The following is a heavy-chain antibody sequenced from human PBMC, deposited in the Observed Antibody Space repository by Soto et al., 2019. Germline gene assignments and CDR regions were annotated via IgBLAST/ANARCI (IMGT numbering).Heavy chain of an antibody. J-gene: IGHJ4*02. Sequence: SETLSLTCAVYGGSFSGYYWSWIRQPPGKGLEWIGEINHSGSTNYNPSLKSRVTISVDTSKNQFSLKLSSVTAADTAVYYCASIKQQLGYFDYWGQGTLVTVSS. CDR1: GGSFSGYY. V-gene: IGHV4-34*01. CDR3: ASIKQQLGYFDY. D-gene: IGHD6-13*01. CDR2: INHSGST.